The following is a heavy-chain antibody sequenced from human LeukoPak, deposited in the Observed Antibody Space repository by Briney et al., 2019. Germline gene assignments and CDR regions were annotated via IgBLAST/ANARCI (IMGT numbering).Heavy chain of an antibody. CDR2: IIPIFGIA. V-gene: IGHV1-69*04. CDR1: GGTFSSYA. J-gene: IGHJ4*02. Sequence: ASVKVSCKASGGTFSSYAISWVRQAPGQGLEWMGRIIPIFGIANYAQKFQGRVTITADKSTSTAYMALSSLRSEDTAVSYCARTTPRGLQNDYWGQGTLVTVSS. D-gene: IGHD4-17*01. CDR3: ARTTPRGLQNDY.